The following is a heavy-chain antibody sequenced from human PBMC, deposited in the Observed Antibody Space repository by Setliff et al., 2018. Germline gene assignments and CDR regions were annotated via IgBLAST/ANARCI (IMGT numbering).Heavy chain of an antibody. CDR1: GGSFSGFY. D-gene: IGHD3-22*01. CDR3: ARRDSTGYYGYSFDF. Sequence: PSETLSLTCAVYGGSFSGFYWPWIRQSPGKGLEWIGEINHSGGIDYNPSLKSRVTISVDTSKNQFSLKLMSVTAADTAVYYCARRDSTGYYGYSFDFWGQGTLVTVSS. CDR2: INHSGGI. J-gene: IGHJ4*02. V-gene: IGHV4-34*01.